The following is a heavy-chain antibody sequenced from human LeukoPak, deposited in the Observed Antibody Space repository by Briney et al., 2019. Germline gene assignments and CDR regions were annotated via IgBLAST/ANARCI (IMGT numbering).Heavy chain of an antibody. J-gene: IGHJ4*02. CDR1: GGSFSGYY. V-gene: IGHV4-34*01. Sequence: SETLSLTCAVYGGSFSGYYWGWIRQPPGKGLEWIGEINHSGSTNYNPSLKSRVTISVDTSKKQFSLKLSSVTAADTAVYYCVTYYFDSSGPKKNYWGQGTLVTVSS. CDR3: VTYYFDSSGPKKNY. D-gene: IGHD3-22*01. CDR2: INHSGST.